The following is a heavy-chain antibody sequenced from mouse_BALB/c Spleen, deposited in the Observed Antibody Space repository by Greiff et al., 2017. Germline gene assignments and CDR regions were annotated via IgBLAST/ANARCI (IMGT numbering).Heavy chain of an antibody. J-gene: IGHJ4*01. CDR1: GYSITSDYA. Sequence: EVQLQQSGPGLVKPSQSLSLTCTVTGYSITSDYAWYWIRQFPGNKLEWMGYISYSGSTSYNPTLKSRISITRDTSKNQFFLQLNSVTTEDTATYYCAGSRYYVEGYAMDNWGQETSDTVSS. CDR3: AGSRYYVEGYAMDN. D-gene: IGHD1-1*01. V-gene: IGHV3-2*02. CDR2: ISYSGST.